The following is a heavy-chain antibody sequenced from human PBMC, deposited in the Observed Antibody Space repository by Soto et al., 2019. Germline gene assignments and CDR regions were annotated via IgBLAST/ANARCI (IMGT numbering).Heavy chain of an antibody. CDR2: ISGSGGST. Sequence: GGSLRLSCAASGFTFSSYAMSWVRQAPGKGLEWVSAISGSGGSTYYADSVKGRFTISRDNSKNTLYLQMNSLRAEDTAVYYCAKDRGRYCTNGVCYTGFDYWGQGTLVTVPQ. D-gene: IGHD2-8*01. CDR1: GFTFSSYA. V-gene: IGHV3-23*01. CDR3: AKDRGRYCTNGVCYTGFDY. J-gene: IGHJ4*02.